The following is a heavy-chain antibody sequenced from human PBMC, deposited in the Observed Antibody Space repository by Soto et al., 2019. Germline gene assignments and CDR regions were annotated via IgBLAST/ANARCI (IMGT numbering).Heavy chain of an antibody. J-gene: IGHJ6*02. CDR1: GFTVSSNY. Sequence: EVQLVESGGGLVQPGGSLRLSCAASGFTVSSNYMSWVRQAPGKGLEWVSVIYSGGSTYYADSVKGRFTISRHNSKNTLHLQMNSRRAEDTAVYYCARAPTVRGVISGMDVWGQGTTVTVSS. CDR2: IYSGGST. D-gene: IGHD3-10*01. V-gene: IGHV3-53*04. CDR3: ARAPTVRGVISGMDV.